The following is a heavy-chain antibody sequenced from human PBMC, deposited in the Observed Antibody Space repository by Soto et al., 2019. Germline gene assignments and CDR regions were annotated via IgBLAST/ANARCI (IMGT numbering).Heavy chain of an antibody. CDR1: GGSISSGGYY. D-gene: IGHD3-10*01. V-gene: IGHV4-31*03. CDR3: ARMGLSYGSGSPPNWFDP. Sequence: SETLSLTCTVSGGSISSGGYYWSWIRQHPGKGLEWIGYIYYSGSTYYNPSLKSRVTISVDTSKNQFSLKLSSVTAADTAVYYFARMGLSYGSGSPPNWFDPWGQGTLVTVSS. J-gene: IGHJ5*02. CDR2: IYYSGST.